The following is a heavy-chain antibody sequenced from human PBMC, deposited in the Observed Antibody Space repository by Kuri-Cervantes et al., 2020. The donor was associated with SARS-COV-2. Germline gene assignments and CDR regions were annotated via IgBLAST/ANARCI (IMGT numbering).Heavy chain of an antibody. Sequence: GGSLRLSCAASGFTFSGYYITWIRQAPGKGLEWVSYISSSGTTIHYADSMKGRFTISRDNAKNSVYLQMNSLRAEDTAVYYCARDLRLGKSLDHWGQGTLVTVSS. CDR3: ARDLRLGKSLDH. D-gene: IGHD7-27*01. V-gene: IGHV3-11*04. CDR1: GFTFSGYY. J-gene: IGHJ5*02. CDR2: ISSSGTTI.